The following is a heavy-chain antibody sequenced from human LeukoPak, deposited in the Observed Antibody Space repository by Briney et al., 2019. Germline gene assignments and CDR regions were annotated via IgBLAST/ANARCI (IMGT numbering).Heavy chain of an antibody. CDR3: AKVSDDHYYFDY. J-gene: IGHJ4*02. CDR1: GFTFDDYT. V-gene: IGHV3-43*01. D-gene: IGHD1-14*01. CDR2: ISWDGGST. Sequence: GGSLRLSCAASGFTFDDYTMHWVRQAPGKGLEWVSLISWDGGSTYYADSVKGRFTISRDNSKNSLYLQMNSLRTEDTALYYCAKVSDDHYYFDYWGQGTLVTASS.